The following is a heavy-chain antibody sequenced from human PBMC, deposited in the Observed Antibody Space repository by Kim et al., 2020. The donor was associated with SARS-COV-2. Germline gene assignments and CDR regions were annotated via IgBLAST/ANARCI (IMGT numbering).Heavy chain of an antibody. Sequence: DSVKGRFSISKDKAKNSLYLQMNSLRAEDTAVYYCARVSSGSSSWYWFDPWGQGTLSPSPQ. J-gene: IGHJ5*02. V-gene: IGHV3-7*03. CDR3: ARVSSGSSSWYWFDP. D-gene: IGHD6-13*01.